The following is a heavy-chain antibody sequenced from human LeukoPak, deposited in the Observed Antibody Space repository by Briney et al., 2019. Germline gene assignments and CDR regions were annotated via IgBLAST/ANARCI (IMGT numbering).Heavy chain of an antibody. D-gene: IGHD3-10*01. V-gene: IGHV1-2*02. CDR2: INLNSGGT. CDR1: GYTFTGYY. Sequence: GASVKVCFKAAGYTFTGYYIHWVRQPPAQGLELMGWINLNSGGTNYAQKFQGRVTMTRDTSISTAYMELSRLRSDDTAVYYCASQAGPFLLWFWELYNYYYGMDVWGQGTTVTVSS. CDR3: ASQAGPFLLWFWELYNYYYGMDV. J-gene: IGHJ6*02.